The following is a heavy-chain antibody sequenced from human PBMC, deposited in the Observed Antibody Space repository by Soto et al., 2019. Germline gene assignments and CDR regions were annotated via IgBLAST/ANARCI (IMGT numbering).Heavy chain of an antibody. J-gene: IGHJ6*03. V-gene: IGHV3-64*01. CDR2: FSSNGVGT. CDR3: ARRARPDFYYMDV. CDR1: GFTLSGYA. Sequence: EVQLAESGGGLAQPGGSLRLSCAASGFTLSGYAMDWVRQAPGKGLGYVSGFSSNGVGTYYANSVQGRFTISRDNSKNTVYLQMGSLRPEDMAVYYCARRARPDFYYMDVWGKGTTVTVSS. D-gene: IGHD6-6*01.